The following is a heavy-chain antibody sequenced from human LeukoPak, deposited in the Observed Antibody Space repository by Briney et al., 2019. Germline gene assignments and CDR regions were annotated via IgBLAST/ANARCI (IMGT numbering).Heavy chain of an antibody. V-gene: IGHV3-53*04. D-gene: IGHD4-17*01. CDR3: ARGGGDYNPFDY. Sequence: GGSLRLSCAVSGFTVSSNYMSWVRQAPGKGLEWVSVMYSGGRTYYADSVQGRFTISRHNSKNTLYLEINSLRPDDTAVYYCARGGGDYNPFDYWGQGTLVTVSS. CDR2: MYSGGRT. J-gene: IGHJ4*02. CDR1: GFTVSSNY.